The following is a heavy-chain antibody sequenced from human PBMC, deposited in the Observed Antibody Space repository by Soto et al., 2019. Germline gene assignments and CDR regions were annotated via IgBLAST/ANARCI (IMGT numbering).Heavy chain of an antibody. V-gene: IGHV3-23*01. Sequence: GGSLRLSCAAPGFTFSSYAMSWVRQAPWKGPEWVSGISGSGGRTDYADSVKGRFTISRDNSKNTLYLQMNSLRAEDTAVYYCATRGYCISTGCLADYYGMDVWGQGTTVTVSS. CDR1: GFTFSSYA. CDR2: ISGSGGRT. D-gene: IGHD2-2*01. CDR3: ATRGYCISTGCLADYYGMDV. J-gene: IGHJ6*02.